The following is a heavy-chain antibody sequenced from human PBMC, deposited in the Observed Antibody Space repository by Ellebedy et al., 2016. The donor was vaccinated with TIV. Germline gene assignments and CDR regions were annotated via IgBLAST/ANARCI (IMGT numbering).Heavy chain of an antibody. D-gene: IGHD1-1*01. CDR3: ARDRGYRSSLYYYYNMDV. CDR2: ISSSSSYI. V-gene: IGHV3-21*01. Sequence: GGSLRLXCAASGFTFNSYSMNWVRQAPGKGLEWVSSISSSSSYIYYADSVKGRFTISRDNAKNSLYLQMNSLRAEDTAVYYCARDRGYRSSLYYYYNMDVWGKGTTVTVSS. J-gene: IGHJ6*03. CDR1: GFTFNSYS.